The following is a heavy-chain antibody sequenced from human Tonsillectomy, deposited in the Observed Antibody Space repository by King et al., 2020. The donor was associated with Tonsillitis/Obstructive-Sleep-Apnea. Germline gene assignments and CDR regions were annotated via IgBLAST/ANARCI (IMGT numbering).Heavy chain of an antibody. CDR2: INPNSGGT. CDR3: ARDSCSSTSCYQGY. CDR1: AYTFTGYY. J-gene: IGHJ4*02. D-gene: IGHD2-2*01. V-gene: IGHV1-2*06. Sequence: VQLVESETEVKKPGASVEVSCKASAYTFTGYYIHWVRQAPGQGLEWMGRINPNSGGTNYAQKFQGRVTMTRDTSISTAYMELSRLKSDDTAVYYCARDSCSSTSCYQGYWGQGTLVTVSS.